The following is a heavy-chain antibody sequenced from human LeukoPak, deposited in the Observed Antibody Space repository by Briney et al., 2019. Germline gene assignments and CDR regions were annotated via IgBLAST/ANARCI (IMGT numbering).Heavy chain of an antibody. V-gene: IGHV3-66*01. J-gene: IGHJ4*02. CDR3: AQTGGLVPGRYFVY. CDR2: IYSGGST. Sequence: PGGSLRLSCAASGFTFSSNYMSWVRQAPGKGLEWVSVIYSGGSTYYADSVKGRFTISRDNSKNTLYLQMSSLRAEDTAVYYCAQTGGLVPGRYFVYWGQGTLVTVSS. CDR1: GFTFSSNY. D-gene: IGHD6-6*01.